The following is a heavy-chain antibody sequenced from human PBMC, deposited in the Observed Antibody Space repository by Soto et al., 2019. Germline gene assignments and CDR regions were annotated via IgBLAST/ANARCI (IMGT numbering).Heavy chain of an antibody. J-gene: IGHJ4*02. CDR3: AKLVQMATIRYFDY. CDR2: ISGSCGST. CDR1: GFTFRSYA. V-gene: IGHV3-23*01. Sequence: GGSLRRSCAASGFTFRSYAMSWVRQAPGKGLECVSAISGSCGSTYYADSVKGRFTISRDNSKNTLYLQMNSLRAEDTAVYYCAKLVQMATIRYFDYWGQGTPVPVYS. D-gene: IGHD5-12*01.